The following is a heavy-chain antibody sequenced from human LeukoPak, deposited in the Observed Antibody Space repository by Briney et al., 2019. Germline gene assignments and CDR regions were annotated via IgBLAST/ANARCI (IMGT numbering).Heavy chain of an antibody. Sequence: PSETLSLTCTVSDGSVSSSNYYWGWIRQPPGKGLEWIGSIYYSGSTYYNPSLKSRVTISGDTSKNQFSLKLTSVTAADTAVYYCARSIHCSGGSCYSYRYYFDYWGQGTLVTVSS. CDR3: ARSIHCSGGSCYSYRYYFDY. J-gene: IGHJ4*02. V-gene: IGHV4-39*01. D-gene: IGHD2-15*01. CDR2: IYYSGST. CDR1: DGSVSSSNYY.